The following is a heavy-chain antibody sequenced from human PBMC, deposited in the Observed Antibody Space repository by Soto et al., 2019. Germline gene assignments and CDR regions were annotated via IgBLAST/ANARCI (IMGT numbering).Heavy chain of an antibody. Sequence: EVQLVESGGGLVQPGRSLRLSCAASGFTFDDYAMHWVRQAPGKGLEWVSGISWNSGSIGDADSVKGRFTISRDNAKNSLHLQMNSLRAEDTALYYCAKDIQNSGSGGFFDPWGQGNLVTVSS. D-gene: IGHD5-12*01. CDR1: GFTFDDYA. CDR3: AKDIQNSGSGGFFDP. V-gene: IGHV3-9*01. CDR2: ISWNSGSI. J-gene: IGHJ5*02.